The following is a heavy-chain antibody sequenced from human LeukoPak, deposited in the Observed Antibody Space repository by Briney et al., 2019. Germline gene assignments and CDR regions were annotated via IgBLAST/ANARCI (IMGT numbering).Heavy chain of an antibody. Sequence: PGGSLRLSCAASGFTFSSYSMNWVRQAPGKGLEWVSSISSSSSYIYYADSVKGRFTISRDNAKDSLYLQMNSLRAEDTAGYYCARERQVTMIVPDYFDYWGQGTLVTVSS. CDR3: ARERQVTMIVPDYFDY. V-gene: IGHV3-21*01. CDR2: ISSSSSYI. J-gene: IGHJ4*02. CDR1: GFTFSSYS. D-gene: IGHD3-22*01.